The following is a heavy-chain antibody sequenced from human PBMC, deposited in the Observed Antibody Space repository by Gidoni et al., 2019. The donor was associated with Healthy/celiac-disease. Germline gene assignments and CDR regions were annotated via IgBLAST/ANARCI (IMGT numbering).Heavy chain of an antibody. Sequence: QVQLVESGGGVVQPGRSLRLSCEASGFPVSSDGLHWVRQAPGKGLEWVAVIWYDGSNKYYADSVKGRFTISRDNSKNTLYLQMNSLRAEDTAVYYCARDGDDYGDYYFDYWGQGTLVTVSS. CDR1: GFPVSSDG. J-gene: IGHJ4*02. CDR2: IWYDGSNK. D-gene: IGHD4-17*01. CDR3: ARDGDDYGDYYFDY. V-gene: IGHV3-33*01.